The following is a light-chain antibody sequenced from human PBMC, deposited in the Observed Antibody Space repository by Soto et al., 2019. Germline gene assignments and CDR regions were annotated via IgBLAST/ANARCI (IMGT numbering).Light chain of an antibody. CDR3: QPWGSGIRVV. V-gene: IGLV4-69*01. CDR2: LNSDGSH. Sequence: QLVLTQSPSASASLGASVKLTCTLSSGHSSYAIAWHQQQPEKGPRYLMKLNSDGSHSKGDGIPDRFSGSSSGAERYLTISSLQSEDEADYYCQPWGSGIRVVFGGGTKLPVL. CDR1: SGHSSYA. J-gene: IGLJ2*01.